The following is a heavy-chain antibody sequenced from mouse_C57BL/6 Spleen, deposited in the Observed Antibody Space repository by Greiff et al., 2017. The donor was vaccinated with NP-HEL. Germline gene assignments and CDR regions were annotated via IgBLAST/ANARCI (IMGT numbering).Heavy chain of an antibody. D-gene: IGHD2-4*01. CDR3: ARIRLYDYDRGHYAMDY. CDR1: GYTFTDYN. CDR2: INPNNGGT. Sequence: VQLQQSGPELVKPGASVKMSCKASGYTFTDYNMHWVKQSHGKSLEWIGYINPNNGGTSYNQKFKGKATLTVNKSSSTAYMELRSLTSEDSAVYYCARIRLYDYDRGHYAMDYWGQGTSVTVSS. V-gene: IGHV1-22*01. J-gene: IGHJ4*01.